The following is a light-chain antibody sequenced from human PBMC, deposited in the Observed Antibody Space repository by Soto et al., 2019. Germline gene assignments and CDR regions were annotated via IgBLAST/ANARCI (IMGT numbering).Light chain of an antibody. Sequence: QSVLTQPASVSGSPGQSITISCTGTSSDVSGYNYVSWYQQHPGKAPKLMIYDVSNRPSGVSNRFSGSKSGNTASLTISGLQAEDEADHYCSSYTSGSTRYVFGTGTKVTVL. J-gene: IGLJ1*01. CDR3: SSYTSGSTRYV. CDR1: SSDVSGYNY. CDR2: DVS. V-gene: IGLV2-14*01.